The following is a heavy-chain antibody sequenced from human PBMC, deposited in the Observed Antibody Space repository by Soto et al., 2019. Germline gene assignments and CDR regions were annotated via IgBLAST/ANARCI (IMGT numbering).Heavy chain of an antibody. D-gene: IGHD3-10*01. V-gene: IGHV4-59*01. CDR1: GGSISSYY. CDR2: IYYSGST. Sequence: TLSLTCTVSGGSISSYYWSWIRQPPGKGLEWIGYIYYSGSTNYNPSLKSRVTISVDTSKNQFSLKLSSVTAADTAVYYCARDSYYYGSGSYNYNWFDPWGQGTLVTVSS. CDR3: ARDSYYYGSGSYNYNWFDP. J-gene: IGHJ5*02.